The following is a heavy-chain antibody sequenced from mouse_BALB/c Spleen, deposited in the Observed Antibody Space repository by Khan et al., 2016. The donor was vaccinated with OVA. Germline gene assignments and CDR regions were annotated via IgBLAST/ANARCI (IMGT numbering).Heavy chain of an antibody. D-gene: IGHD2-14*01. CDR1: GYTFTSYT. CDR3: VSDGAYNRNDGWFAY. V-gene: IGHV1-4*01. CDR2: INPSNGYT. J-gene: IGHJ3*01. Sequence: QVQLQQSGAELARPGASVKMSCKASGYTFTSYTIHWIKLRPGQGLEWIGYINPSNGYTNYNQKFKDKATLTADKSSTTAYMQLSSLTSDDSADYYCVSDGAYNRNDGWFAYWGQGTLVTVSA.